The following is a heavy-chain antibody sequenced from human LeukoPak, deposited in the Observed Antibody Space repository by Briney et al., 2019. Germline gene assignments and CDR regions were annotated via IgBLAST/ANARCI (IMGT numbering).Heavy chain of an antibody. Sequence: SLRLSCAASGFTFDDYAMYWVRQAPGRGLEWVSYISWNGASLDYADSVKGRFTISRDNAQNSLYLQMNSLRPEDTALYFCVKEYASGYDFFDYWGQGVLVTGSS. CDR3: VKEYASGYDFFDY. D-gene: IGHD5-12*01. CDR1: GFTFDDYA. J-gene: IGHJ4*02. V-gene: IGHV3-9*01. CDR2: ISWNGASL.